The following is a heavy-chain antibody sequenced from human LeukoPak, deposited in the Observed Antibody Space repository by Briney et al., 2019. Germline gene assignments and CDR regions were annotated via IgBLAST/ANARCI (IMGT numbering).Heavy chain of an antibody. CDR1: GFTFSSYW. CDR2: INSDGSST. J-gene: IGHJ4*02. Sequence: GGSLRLSCAASGFTFSSYWMHWVRQAPGKRLVWVSRINSDGSSTGYADSVKGRFTISRDNAKNTLYLQMNSLGAEDTAVYYCARDSVGTGDYWGQGTLVTVSS. CDR3: ARDSVGTGDY. D-gene: IGHD6-13*01. V-gene: IGHV3-74*01.